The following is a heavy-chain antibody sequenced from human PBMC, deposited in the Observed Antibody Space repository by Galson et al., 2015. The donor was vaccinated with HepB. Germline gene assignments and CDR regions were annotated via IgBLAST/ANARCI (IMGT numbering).Heavy chain of an antibody. CDR1: GYTFTSYG. V-gene: IGHV1-18*04. Sequence: SVKVSCKASGYTFTSYGISWVRQAPGQGLEWMGWISAYNGNTNYAQKLQGRVTMTTDTSTSTAYMELRSLRSDDTAVYYCARGGGYCSSTSCYETYYYYYYGMDVWGQGTTVTVSS. J-gene: IGHJ6*02. D-gene: IGHD2-2*01. CDR2: ISAYNGNT. CDR3: ARGGGYCSSTSCYETYYYYYYGMDV.